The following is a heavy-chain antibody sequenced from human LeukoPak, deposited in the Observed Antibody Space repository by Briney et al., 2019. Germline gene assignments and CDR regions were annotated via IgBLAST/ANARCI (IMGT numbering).Heavy chain of an antibody. CDR3: ARVLTIFGVVDWFDP. J-gene: IGHJ5*02. CDR1: GGSISSYY. V-gene: IGHV4-59*01. CDR2: IYYSGST. D-gene: IGHD3-3*01. Sequence: PSETLSLTCTVSGGSISSYYWSWIRQPPGKGLEWIGYIYYSGSTNYNPSLKSRVTISVDTSKNQFSLKLSSVTAADTAVYYCARVLTIFGVVDWFDPWGQGTLVTVSS.